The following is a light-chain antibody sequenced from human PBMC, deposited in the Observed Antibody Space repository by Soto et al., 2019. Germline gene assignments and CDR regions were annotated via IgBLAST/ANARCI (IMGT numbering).Light chain of an antibody. J-gene: IGKJ2*01. CDR1: KRVSSY. V-gene: IGKV3-11*01. CDR2: DAS. CDR3: QQRSNWPPDKYT. Sequence: EIVLTQSPAPLSLSPGERATLSCRASKRVSSYLAWYQQKTGQAPRLLIYDASNRATGIPARFSGSGSGTDFALTISSLEPEDFAVYYCQQRSNWPPDKYTFGQGTKLEI.